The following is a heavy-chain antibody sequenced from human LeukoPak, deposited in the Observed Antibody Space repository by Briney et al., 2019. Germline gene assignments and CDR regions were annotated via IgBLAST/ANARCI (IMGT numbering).Heavy chain of an antibody. CDR1: GFAVSSNY. CDR2: VYSDGSI. CDR3: AKGGYDFVEVAYFDF. V-gene: IGHV3-53*01. J-gene: IGHJ4*02. Sequence: GGSLRLSCEASGFAVSSNYISWVRQAPGKGLEWVSIVYSDGSIFHADSVKGRFTMSRDISRNTLDLQMNSLRVEDTAVYFCAKGGYDFVEVAYFDFWGQGALVTVSS. D-gene: IGHD5-12*01.